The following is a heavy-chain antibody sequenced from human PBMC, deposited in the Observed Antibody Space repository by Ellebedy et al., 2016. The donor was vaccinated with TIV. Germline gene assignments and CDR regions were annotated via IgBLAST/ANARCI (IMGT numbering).Heavy chain of an antibody. D-gene: IGHD3-16*01. V-gene: IGHV3-48*03. J-gene: IGHJ5*02. Sequence: PGGSLRLSCAVSGFTFSSYEMNRVRQAPGKGLEWVSHISGSASVTAYADSVKGRFTISRDNARTSLYLQMNSLRVDDTAMYYCARSYGARTSGPWGQGTLVTVSS. CDR1: GFTFSSYE. CDR2: ISGSASVT. CDR3: ARSYGARTSGP.